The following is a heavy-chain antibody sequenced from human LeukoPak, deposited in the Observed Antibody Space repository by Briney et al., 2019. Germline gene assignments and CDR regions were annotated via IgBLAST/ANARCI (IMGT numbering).Heavy chain of an antibody. CDR1: GGSISSYY. V-gene: IGHV4-59*01. CDR2: IYYSGST. Sequence: PSETLSLTCTVSGGSISSYYWSWIRQPPGKGLEWIGYIYYSGSTNYNPSLKSRVTISVDTSKNQFSLKLSSVTAADTAVYYCARDSPIVGATGHYAFAIWGQGTMVTVSS. J-gene: IGHJ3*02. D-gene: IGHD1-26*01. CDR3: ARDSPIVGATGHYAFAI.